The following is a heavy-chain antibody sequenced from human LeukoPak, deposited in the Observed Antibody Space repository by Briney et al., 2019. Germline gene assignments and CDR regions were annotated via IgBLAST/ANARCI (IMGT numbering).Heavy chain of an antibody. CDR2: IYPGDSDT. V-gene: IGHV5-51*01. Sequence: GEALKISCKGSGYSFTSYWIGWVRQMPGKGLEWMGIIYPGDSDTRYSPSFQGQVTISADKSISPAYLQWSSLKASDTALYYCAGPEDIVSAFEIWGQGTMVTVSS. CDR1: GYSFTSYW. CDR3: AGPEDIVSAFEI. J-gene: IGHJ3*02. D-gene: IGHD2-15*01.